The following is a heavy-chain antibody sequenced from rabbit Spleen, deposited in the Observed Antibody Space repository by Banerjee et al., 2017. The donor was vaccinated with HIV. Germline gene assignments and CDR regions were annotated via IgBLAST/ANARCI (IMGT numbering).Heavy chain of an antibody. J-gene: IGHJ6*01. Sequence: QEQLVESGGGLVKPEGSLKLSCTASRFSFSNKAVMCWVRQAPGKGLEWIACIYGGSSGSTYYASWAKGRFTISKTSSTTVTLRMTSLTAADTATYFCARDTGSSFSSYGMDLWGPGTLVTVS. V-gene: IGHV1S45*01. CDR3: ARDTGSSFSSYGMDL. CDR2: IYGGSSGST. D-gene: IGHD8-1*01. CDR1: RFSFSNKAV.